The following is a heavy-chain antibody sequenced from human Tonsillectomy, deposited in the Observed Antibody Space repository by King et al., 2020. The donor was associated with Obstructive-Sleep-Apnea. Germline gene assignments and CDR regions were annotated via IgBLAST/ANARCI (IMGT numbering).Heavy chain of an antibody. V-gene: IGHV3-15*01. CDR2: IKSKTDGGTT. CDR1: GFTFSNAW. D-gene: IGHD3-3*01. CDR3: TTGRAYDLWSGYSTDAFDI. Sequence: VQLVESGGGLVKPGGSLRLSCAASGFTFSNAWMSWVRQAPGKGLEWVGLIKSKTDGGTTDYAAPVKGRFTISRDDSKNTLYLQMNSLKTEDTAVYYCTTGRAYDLWSGYSTDAFDIWGQGTMVTVSS. J-gene: IGHJ3*02.